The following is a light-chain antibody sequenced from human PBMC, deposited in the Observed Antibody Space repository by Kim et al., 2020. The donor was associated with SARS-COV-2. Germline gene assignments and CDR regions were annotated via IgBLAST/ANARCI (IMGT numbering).Light chain of an antibody. CDR2: KIS. Sequence: QPAYISCMSSQSLVNSDGNTYLNWFQQRPGHPPRLLLYKISNRFSGVPDRFSGSGAGTDFTLKISWVEAEDVGVYYCMQATQFPYTFGQGTKLEI. J-gene: IGKJ2*01. V-gene: IGKV2-24*01. CDR1: QSLVNSDGNTY. CDR3: MQATQFPYT.